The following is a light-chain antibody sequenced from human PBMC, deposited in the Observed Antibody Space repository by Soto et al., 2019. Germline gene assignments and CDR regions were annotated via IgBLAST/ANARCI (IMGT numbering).Light chain of an antibody. Sequence: EIVMTQSPATLSVSPGERATLSCRASLSISTHLAWYEQKPGQAPRLLIYGASTRATGIPARFSGSGSGTEFTLTISSLQSEDFAVYFCQQYHNWPPITFGQGTRLEIK. CDR2: GAS. CDR1: LSISTH. CDR3: QQYHNWPPIT. V-gene: IGKV3D-15*01. J-gene: IGKJ5*01.